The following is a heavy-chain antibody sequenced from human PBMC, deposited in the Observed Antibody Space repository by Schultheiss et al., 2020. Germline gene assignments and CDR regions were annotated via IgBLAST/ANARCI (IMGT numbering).Heavy chain of an antibody. CDR1: GGSISSSSYY. CDR2: IYYSGST. V-gene: IGHV4-39*01. J-gene: IGHJ4*02. D-gene: IGHD3-3*01. CDR3: ARQVYLDGIGDY. Sequence: SETLSLTCTVSGGSISSSSYYWGWIRQPPGKGLEWIGSIYYSGSTYYNPSLKSRVTISVDTSKNQFSLKLSSVTAADTAVYYCARQVYLDGIGDYWGQGTLVTVSS.